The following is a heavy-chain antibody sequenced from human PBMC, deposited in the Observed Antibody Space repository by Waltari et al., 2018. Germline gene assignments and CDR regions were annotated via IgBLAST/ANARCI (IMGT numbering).Heavy chain of an antibody. Sequence: EVSLVESGGDLAQPGESLRLSCAASGFSLTNYWMSWVRQVPGKGLEWVADINESGSKKYYVDSVKGRFTISRDNAKNSVDLQMSSLRVEDTAVYYCARDDNINGASDAFDIWGQGTMVTVSS. CDR1: GFSLTNYW. CDR3: ARDDNINGASDAFDI. D-gene: IGHD2-8*01. J-gene: IGHJ3*02. CDR2: INESGSKK. V-gene: IGHV3-7*01.